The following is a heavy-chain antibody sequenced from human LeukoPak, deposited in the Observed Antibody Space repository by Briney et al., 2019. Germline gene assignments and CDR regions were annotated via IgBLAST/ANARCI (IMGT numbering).Heavy chain of an antibody. CDR2: IIPIFDTA. D-gene: IGHD4-11*01. CDR1: GGTFSNYA. CDR3: ARVDYRAHYFDY. J-gene: IGHJ4*02. Sequence: EASVKVSCKASGGTFSNYAISWVRQAPGQGLEWMGGIIPIFDTANYAQKFQGRVTITTDESTSTAYMELSSLRSEDTAVYYCARVDYRAHYFDYWGQGTLVTVSS. V-gene: IGHV1-69*05.